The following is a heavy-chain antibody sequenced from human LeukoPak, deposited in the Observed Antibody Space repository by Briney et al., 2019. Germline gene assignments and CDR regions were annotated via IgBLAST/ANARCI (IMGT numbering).Heavy chain of an antibody. CDR3: ARDSLVTTVTSFDY. D-gene: IGHD4-17*01. J-gene: IGHJ4*02. Sequence: GRSLRLSCAASGFTFSSYGMHWVRQAPGKGLEWVAVIWYDGSNKYYADSVKGRFTISRDNSKNTLYLQMNSLRAEDTAVYYCARDSLVTTVTSFDYWGQGTLVTVSS. CDR2: IWYDGSNK. CDR1: GFTFSSYG. V-gene: IGHV3-33*01.